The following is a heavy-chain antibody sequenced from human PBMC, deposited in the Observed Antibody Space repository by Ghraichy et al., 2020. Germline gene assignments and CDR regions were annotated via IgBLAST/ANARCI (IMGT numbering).Heavy chain of an antibody. V-gene: IGHV3-30*02. CDR1: GLTFSIYG. J-gene: IGHJ4*02. D-gene: IGHD2-21*01. Sequence: GGSLRLSCVASGLTFSIYGMHWVRQATGKGLEWVAFINNAGYAKESGDPVKGRFSVSKDNSKNILYLQMDSLRFDDTAVYYCARDDGIAGECDWGQGALVIVSS. CDR3: ARDDGIAGECD. CDR2: INNAGYAK.